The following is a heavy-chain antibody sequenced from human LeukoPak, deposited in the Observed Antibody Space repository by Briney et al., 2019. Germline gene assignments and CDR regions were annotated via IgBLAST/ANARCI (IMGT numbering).Heavy chain of an antibody. J-gene: IGHJ4*02. V-gene: IGHV3-11*01. Sequence: PGGSLRLSCAASGFTFSDYYMSWIRQAPGKGLEWVSYISSSGSTKYYADSVKGRFTISRDNAKNSLYLQMNSLRAEDTAVYYCARDTPIRVGYDFGSGPHFDYWGQGTLVTVSS. CDR3: ARDTPIRVGYDFGSGPHFDY. CDR1: GFTFSDYY. D-gene: IGHD3-3*01. CDR2: ISSSGSTK.